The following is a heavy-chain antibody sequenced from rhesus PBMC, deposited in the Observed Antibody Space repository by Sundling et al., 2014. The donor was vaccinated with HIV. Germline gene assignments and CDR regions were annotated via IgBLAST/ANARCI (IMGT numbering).Heavy chain of an antibody. V-gene: IGHV1-200*01. CDR2: INPSNGNA. CDR1: GYTFIAYY. J-gene: IGHJ4*01. CDR3: VRGDY. Sequence: QVQLVQSGAEVKKPGTSVKLSCRASGYTFIAYYINWVRQAPGQVLEWVGWINPSNGNALYAQKFQGRVIMTRDTSTSTAYMDLRSLRSEDTAVYYCVRGDYWGQGVLVTVSS.